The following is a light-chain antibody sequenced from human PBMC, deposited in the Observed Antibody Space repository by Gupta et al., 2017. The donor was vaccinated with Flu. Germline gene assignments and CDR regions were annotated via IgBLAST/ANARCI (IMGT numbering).Light chain of an antibody. J-gene: IGKJ4*01. CDR3: QQYGSSLLT. V-gene: IGKV3-20*01. CDR2: AAS. CDR1: QSVSRSS. Sequence: EGATLSCRASQSVSRSSLAWYQQKHGQAPRLLIYAASSRATGIPDRFSGSGSGTDFTLTISRLETEDFAVYYCQQYGSSLLTFGGGTKVEIK.